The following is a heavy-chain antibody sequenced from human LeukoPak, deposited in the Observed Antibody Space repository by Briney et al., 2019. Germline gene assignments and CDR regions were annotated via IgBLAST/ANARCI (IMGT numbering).Heavy chain of an antibody. J-gene: IGHJ3*02. CDR3: ARHRPNKYKQLVRREGAFDI. CDR2: INHSGST. Sequence: PSETLSLTCTVSGGSISSGDYYWSWIRQPPGKGLEWIGEINHSGSTNYNPSLKSRVTISVDTSKNQFSLKLSSVTAADTAVYYCARHRPNKYKQLVRREGAFDIWGQGTMVTVSS. V-gene: IGHV4-39*01. CDR1: GGSISSGDYY. D-gene: IGHD6-6*01.